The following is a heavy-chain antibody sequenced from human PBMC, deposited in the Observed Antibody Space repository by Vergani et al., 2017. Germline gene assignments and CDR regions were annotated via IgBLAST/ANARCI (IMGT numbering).Heavy chain of an antibody. D-gene: IGHD3-10*01. J-gene: IGHJ4*02. CDR2: ISSSSSYI. CDR1: GFTFSSYS. V-gene: IGHV3-21*01. Sequence: EVQLVESGGGLVQPGGSLRLSCAASGFTFSSYSMNWVRQAPGKGLEWVSSISSSSSYIYYADSVKGRFTISRDNAKNSLYLQMNSLRAEDTAVYYCASYMVRGVTVDYWGQGTLVTVSS. CDR3: ASYMVRGVTVDY.